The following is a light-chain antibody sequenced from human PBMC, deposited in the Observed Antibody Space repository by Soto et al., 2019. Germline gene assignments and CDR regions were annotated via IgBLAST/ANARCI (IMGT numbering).Light chain of an antibody. J-gene: IGKJ2*01. CDR3: QQYNKWYT. V-gene: IGKV3-15*01. Sequence: EIVMTQSPATLSVSPGERATLSCRASQSVSSKLAWYQQKPGQAPRLLIYGASTRATGIPARFSGSGSGTEFTLNISSLQSEDFAVYYCQQYNKWYTFGQGTKLEIK. CDR1: QSVSSK. CDR2: GAS.